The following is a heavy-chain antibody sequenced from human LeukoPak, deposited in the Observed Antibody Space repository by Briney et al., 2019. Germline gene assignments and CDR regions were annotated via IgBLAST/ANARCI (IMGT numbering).Heavy chain of an antibody. CDR2: ASGDGITT. V-gene: IGHV3-43*02. D-gene: IGHD5/OR15-5a*01. J-gene: IGHJ4*02. CDR3: ARDHVYGGADY. Sequence: GGSLRLSCAASGFTFHNYAIHWVRQAPGKGLEWVSLASGDGITTYFADSVKGRFTISRDNSKSSLFLQMNSLRTEDTALYYCARDHVYGGADYWGQGTLVTVSS. CDR1: GFTFHNYA.